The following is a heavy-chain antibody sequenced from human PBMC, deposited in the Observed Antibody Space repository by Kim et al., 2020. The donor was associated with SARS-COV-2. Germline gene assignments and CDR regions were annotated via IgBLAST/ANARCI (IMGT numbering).Heavy chain of an antibody. J-gene: IGHJ6*02. CDR3: ARDYDYASGMDV. D-gene: IGHD3-16*01. Sequence: SETLSLTCTVSGGSISSGGYYWSWIRQHPGKGLEWIGYIYYSGSTYYNPSLKSRVTISVDTSKNQFSLKLSSVTAADTAVYYCARDYDYASGMDVWGQGTTVTVSS. CDR1: GGSISSGGYY. CDR2: IYYSGST. V-gene: IGHV4-31*03.